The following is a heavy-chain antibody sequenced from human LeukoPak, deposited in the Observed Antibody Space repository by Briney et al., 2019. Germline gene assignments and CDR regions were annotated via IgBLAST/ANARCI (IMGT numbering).Heavy chain of an antibody. D-gene: IGHD3-10*01. CDR3: ARDLEEPYYGSGY. Sequence: GASVKVSCKASGYIFTSYAMHWVRQAPGQRLEWMGWISAYNGNTNYAQKLQGRVTMTTDTSTSTAYMELRSLRSDDTAVYYCARDLEEPYYGSGYWGQGTLVTVSS. J-gene: IGHJ4*02. CDR2: ISAYNGNT. CDR1: GYIFTSYA. V-gene: IGHV1-18*01.